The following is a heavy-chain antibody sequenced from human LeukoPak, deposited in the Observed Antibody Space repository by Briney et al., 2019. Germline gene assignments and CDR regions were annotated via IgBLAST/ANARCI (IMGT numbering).Heavy chain of an antibody. CDR2: MNTNSGNT. CDR3: ARVGSGGQLLYYYFDY. V-gene: IGHV1-8*03. Sequence: ASVTVSCTASGYTFTNYDINWVRQATGQGLEWMGWMNTNSGNTGYAQKFQGRVTIIRNTSISTAYMELSSLRSEDTAVYYCARVGSGGQLLYYYFDYWGQGTLVAVSS. CDR1: GYTFTNYD. D-gene: IGHD2-2*02. J-gene: IGHJ4*02.